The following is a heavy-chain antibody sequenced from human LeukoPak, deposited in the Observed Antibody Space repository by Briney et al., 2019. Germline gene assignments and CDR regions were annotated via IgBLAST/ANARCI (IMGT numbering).Heavy chain of an antibody. CDR2: FDPEDGET. CDR1: GYTLTELS. Sequence: VASVKVSCXVSGYTLTELSMHWVRQAPGKGLEWMGGFDPEDGETIYAQKFQGRVTMTEDTSTDTAYMELSSLRSEDTAVYYCATGRNYDSSGYYYSYWGQGTLVTVSS. D-gene: IGHD3-22*01. J-gene: IGHJ4*02. V-gene: IGHV1-24*01. CDR3: ATGRNYDSSGYYYSY.